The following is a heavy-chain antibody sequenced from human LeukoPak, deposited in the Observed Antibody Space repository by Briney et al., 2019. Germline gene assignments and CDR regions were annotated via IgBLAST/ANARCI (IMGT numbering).Heavy chain of an antibody. D-gene: IGHD3-22*01. V-gene: IGHV3-30*18. CDR3: AKGGYYDSSGYYYY. CDR1: VLTFSRYG. J-gene: IGHJ4*02. Sequence: PGRALRLSCAASVLTFSRYGMHWVRQAPGKGLEWVAVISYDGSNKYYADSVKGRFTISRDNSKNTLYLQMNSLRAEDTAVYYCAKGGYYDSSGYYYYWGQGTLVTVSS. CDR2: ISYDGSNK.